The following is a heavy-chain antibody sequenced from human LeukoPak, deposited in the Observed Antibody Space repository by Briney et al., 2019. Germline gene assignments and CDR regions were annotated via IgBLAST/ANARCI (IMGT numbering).Heavy chain of an antibody. Sequence: SETLSLTCTVSGGSISSYYWSWIRQPPGKGLEWIGYIYYSGSTNYNPSLKSRVTISVDTSKNQFSLNLTSVTAADTAVYFCAKEAVAAGPHYFDYWGQGTLVTVSS. V-gene: IGHV4-59*12. J-gene: IGHJ4*02. D-gene: IGHD2-15*01. CDR1: GGSISSYY. CDR3: AKEAVAAGPHYFDY. CDR2: IYYSGST.